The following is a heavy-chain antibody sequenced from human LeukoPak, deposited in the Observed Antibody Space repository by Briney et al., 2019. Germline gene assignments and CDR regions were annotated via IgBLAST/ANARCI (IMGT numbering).Heavy chain of an antibody. Sequence: PSETLSLTCTVSGGSISSTSYYWGWIRQPPGKGLEWIGSVYYSGSTYYNPFLKSRVTTAVDTSENQFFLKVRSVTAADTAVYYCARQGSGYDYWGQGTLVTVPS. CDR2: VYYSGST. V-gene: IGHV4-39*01. CDR3: ARQGSGYDY. J-gene: IGHJ4*02. D-gene: IGHD5-12*01. CDR1: GGSISSTSYY.